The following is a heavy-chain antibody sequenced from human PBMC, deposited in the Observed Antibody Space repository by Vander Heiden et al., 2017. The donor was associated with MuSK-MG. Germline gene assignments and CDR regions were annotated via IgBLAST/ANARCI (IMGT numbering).Heavy chain of an antibody. V-gene: IGHV3-23*01. Sequence: EVQLLESGGGLVQPGGSLRLSCAASGSTFSRYAMSWVRQAPGKGLEWVSAISGSGSTTYYADSVKGRFTISRDNSKNTLYLQMNSLRAEDTAVYYCAKDRVRGALEFDPWGQGTLVTVSS. CDR1: GSTFSRYA. D-gene: IGHD3-10*01. CDR2: ISGSGSTT. CDR3: AKDRVRGALEFDP. J-gene: IGHJ5*02.